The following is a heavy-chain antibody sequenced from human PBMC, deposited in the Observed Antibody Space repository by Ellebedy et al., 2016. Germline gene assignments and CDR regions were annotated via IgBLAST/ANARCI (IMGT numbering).Heavy chain of an antibody. CDR2: VDSSGNT. CDR3: ARGLTPHFDS. D-gene: IGHD2-21*01. CDR1: GASITSDY. Sequence: SETLSLTCAVSGASITSDYWSWVRQPAGKGLEWIGRVDSSGNTNYNPSLKNRVTMSLDTSKNQFSLKLTSVTAAGTGVYYCARGLTPHFDSWGQGALVTVSS. V-gene: IGHV4-4*07. J-gene: IGHJ4*02.